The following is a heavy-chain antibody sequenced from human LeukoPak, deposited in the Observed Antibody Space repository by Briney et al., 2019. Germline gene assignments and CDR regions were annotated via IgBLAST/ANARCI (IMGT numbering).Heavy chain of an antibody. V-gene: IGHV3-11*01. CDR3: ARARGLSSGWYPDY. CDR1: GFTFSDHY. CDR2: ISSSGSTI. J-gene: IGHJ4*02. D-gene: IGHD6-19*01. Sequence: GGSLRLSCAASGFTFSDHYMSWIRQAPGKGLEWVSYISSSGSTIYYADTVKGRFTISRDNAKNSLYLQMNSLRAEDTAVYYCARARGLSSGWYPDYWGQGTLVTVSS.